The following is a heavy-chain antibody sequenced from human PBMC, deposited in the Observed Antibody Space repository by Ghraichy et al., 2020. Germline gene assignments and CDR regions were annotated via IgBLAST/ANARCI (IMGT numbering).Heavy chain of an antibody. CDR1: GFTFSSYW. V-gene: IGHV3-7*03. D-gene: IGHD6-19*01. Sequence: GGSLRLSCAASGFTFSSYWMSWVRQAPGKGLEWVANIKQDGSEKYYVDSLKGRFTISRDNAKNSLYLQMNNLRAEDTAVYYCTRAAGIAVAGSDWGRGTLVTVSS. CDR3: TRAAGIAVAGSD. J-gene: IGHJ4*02. CDR2: IKQDGSEK.